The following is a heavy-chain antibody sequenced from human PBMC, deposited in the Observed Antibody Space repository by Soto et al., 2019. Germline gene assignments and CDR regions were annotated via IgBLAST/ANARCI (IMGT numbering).Heavy chain of an antibody. CDR1: GYSFTTYY. CDR3: ARDVGNYDGIMDV. V-gene: IGHV1-46*01. J-gene: IGHJ6*02. D-gene: IGHD1-7*01. CDR2: INPTVGST. Sequence: QVHLVQSGAEVKNPGASVKVSCKTSGYSFTTYYIHWVRQAPGQGLQWMGIINPTVGSTYYAQTFQVRVTMTMDTSTTTVFMELRSLTSEDTAVYFCARDVGNYDGIMDVWGQGTTVTVSS.